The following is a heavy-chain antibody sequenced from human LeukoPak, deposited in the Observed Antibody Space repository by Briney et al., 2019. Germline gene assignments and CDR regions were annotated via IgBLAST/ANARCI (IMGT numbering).Heavy chain of an antibody. CDR1: GYTFTGYY. Sequence: GASVKVSCKASGYTFTGYYMHWVRQAPGQGLGWMGWINPNSGGTNYAQKFQGRVTMTRDTSISTAYMELSRLRSDDTAVYYCARGGTTVATCFDYWGQGTLVTVSS. CDR3: ARGGTTVATCFDY. D-gene: IGHD5-12*01. J-gene: IGHJ4*02. CDR2: INPNSGGT. V-gene: IGHV1-2*02.